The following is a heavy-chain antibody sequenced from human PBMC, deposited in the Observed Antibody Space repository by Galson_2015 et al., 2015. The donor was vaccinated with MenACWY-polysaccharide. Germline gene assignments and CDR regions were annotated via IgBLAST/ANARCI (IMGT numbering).Heavy chain of an antibody. V-gene: IGHV3-23*01. J-gene: IGHJ4*02. D-gene: IGHD2-2*01. Sequence: SLRLSCAAPGFTFSNYAMSWVRQAPGKGLEWVSTIGGGGSNTHYADSVKGRFTISRDNSKNTLSLQMNSLRAEDTAVYYCARVRYSTGKYQFDYWGQGTLVAVSS. CDR1: GFTFSNYA. CDR2: IGGGGSNT. CDR3: ARVRYSTGKYQFDY.